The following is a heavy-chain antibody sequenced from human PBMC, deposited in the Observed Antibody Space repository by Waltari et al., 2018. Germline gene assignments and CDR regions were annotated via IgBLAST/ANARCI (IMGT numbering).Heavy chain of an antibody. D-gene: IGHD5-12*01. CDR2: ISGSGGST. CDR3: AKDLRIGATIEVPPFDY. V-gene: IGHV3-23*01. J-gene: IGHJ4*02. CDR1: GFTFSSYA. Sequence: EVQLLESGGGLVQPGGSLRLSCAASGFTFSSYAMSWVRQAPGEGLEWVAAISGSGGSTYDADYVTGRCTLSRDNCKTTLYLQTNSLRAEDTAVYYCAKDLRIGATIEVPPFDYWGQGTLVTVSS.